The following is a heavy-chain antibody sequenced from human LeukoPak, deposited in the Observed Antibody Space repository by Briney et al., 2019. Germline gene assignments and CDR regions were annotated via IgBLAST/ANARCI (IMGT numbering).Heavy chain of an antibody. CDR1: GFTLSSHW. V-gene: IGHV3-7*01. J-gene: IGHJ4*02. CDR2: INQDGSAK. D-gene: IGHD3-10*01. Sequence: GGSLRLSCVASGFTLSSHWMSWVRQAPGKGLEWVANINQDGSAKYFVDSVKGRFTISRDNAKNSMYLQMNSLRAEDTAVYYCAKDYYGSGSFDYWGQGTLVTVSS. CDR3: AKDYYGSGSFDY.